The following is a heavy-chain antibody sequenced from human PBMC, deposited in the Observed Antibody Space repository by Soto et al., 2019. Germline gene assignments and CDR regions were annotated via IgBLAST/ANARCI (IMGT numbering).Heavy chain of an antibody. D-gene: IGHD5-12*01. Sequence: GSLRLSCAASGFTFSSYSMNWVRQAPGKGLEWVSSISSSSSYIYYADSVKGRFTISRDNAKNSLYLQMNSLRAEDTAVYYCAKTRGRLRYFDYWGQGTLVTVSS. CDR3: AKTRGRLRYFDY. CDR1: GFTFSSYS. CDR2: ISSSSSYI. V-gene: IGHV3-21*01. J-gene: IGHJ4*02.